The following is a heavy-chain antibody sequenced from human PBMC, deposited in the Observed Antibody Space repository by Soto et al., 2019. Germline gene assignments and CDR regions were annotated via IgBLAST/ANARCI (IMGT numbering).Heavy chain of an antibody. D-gene: IGHD2-15*01. CDR1: GGTFSSYT. Sequence: ASVKVSCKASGGTFSSYTISWVRQAPGQGLEWMGRIIPILGIANYAQKFQGRVTITADKSTSTAYMELSSLRSEDTAVYYCARVGYCSGGSCYSDVEYFQHWGQGTLVTVSS. J-gene: IGHJ1*01. CDR2: IIPILGIA. CDR3: ARVGYCSGGSCYSDVEYFQH. V-gene: IGHV1-69*02.